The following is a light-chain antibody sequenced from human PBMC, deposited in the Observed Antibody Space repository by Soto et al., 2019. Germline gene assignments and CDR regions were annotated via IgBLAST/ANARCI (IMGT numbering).Light chain of an antibody. Sequence: QSVLTQQPSASGTPGQRVTISCSGSSSNIGSNYVYWYQQLPGTAPKLLIYRYNQRPSGVPDRFSGSTSGTSASLAISGLRSEDEDDYYCEAWDENLSGICIFGTGTEVTVL. CDR2: RYN. J-gene: IGLJ1*01. CDR1: SSNIGSNY. V-gene: IGLV1-47*01. CDR3: EAWDENLSGICI.